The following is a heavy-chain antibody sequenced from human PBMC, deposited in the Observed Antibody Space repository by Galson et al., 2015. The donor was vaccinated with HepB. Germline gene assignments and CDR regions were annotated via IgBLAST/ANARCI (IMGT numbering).Heavy chain of an antibody. D-gene: IGHD3-3*01. CDR1: GYTFTSYY. V-gene: IGHV1-46*01. CDR2: INPSGDTT. Sequence: SVKVSCKASGYTFTSYYMHWVRQAPGQGLEWMGMINPSGDTTSYAQEFQDRVTMTRDSSTSTVYMELSSLRFEDTAVYYCARGILLRFLEWNAFDIWGQGTMVTVSS. CDR3: ARGILLRFLEWNAFDI. J-gene: IGHJ3*02.